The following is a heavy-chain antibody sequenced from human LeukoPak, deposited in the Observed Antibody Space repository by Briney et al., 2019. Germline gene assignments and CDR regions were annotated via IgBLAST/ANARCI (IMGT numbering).Heavy chain of an antibody. Sequence: ASVKVSFQASGYTFTSYGISWVRQAPGQGLEWMVWISAYNGNTNYTQKLQGRVTMTTDTSTSTAYMELRSLRSDDTAVYYCARDGRHYDIGPLGYWGQGTLVTVSS. V-gene: IGHV1-18*01. J-gene: IGHJ4*02. CDR1: GYTFTSYG. CDR3: ARDGRHYDIGPLGY. CDR2: ISAYNGNT. D-gene: IGHD3-22*01.